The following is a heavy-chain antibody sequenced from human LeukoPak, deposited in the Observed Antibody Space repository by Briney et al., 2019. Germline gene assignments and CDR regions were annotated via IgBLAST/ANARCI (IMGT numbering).Heavy chain of an antibody. Sequence: GGSLRPSCVASGFTFSSYWMSWVRQTPGKGLEWVANIKQDGSEKNYIDSVKGRFTISRDNAKDSLYLQMNSLRADDTAIYYCARERGSGSYHPFDPWGQGTLAIVSS. CDR1: GFTFSSYW. J-gene: IGHJ5*02. D-gene: IGHD3-10*01. V-gene: IGHV3-7*01. CDR2: IKQDGSEK. CDR3: ARERGSGSYHPFDP.